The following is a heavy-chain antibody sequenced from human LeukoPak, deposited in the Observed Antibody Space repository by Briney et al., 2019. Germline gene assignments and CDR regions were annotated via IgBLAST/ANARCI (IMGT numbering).Heavy chain of an antibody. V-gene: IGHV3-23*01. CDR1: GLTFSSYA. CDR3: AKGYSSWYTSRSDY. Sequence: PGGSLRLSCAASGLTFSSYAMSCVRQAPGKGLEWVSAISGSGGSTYYADSVKGRFTISRDNSKNTLYLQMNSLRAEDTAVYYCAKGYSSWYTSRSDYWGQGTLVTVSS. D-gene: IGHD6-13*01. J-gene: IGHJ4*02. CDR2: ISGSGGST.